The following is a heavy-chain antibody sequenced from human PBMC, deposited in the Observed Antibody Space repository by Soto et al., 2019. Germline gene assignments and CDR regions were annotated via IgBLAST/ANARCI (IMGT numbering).Heavy chain of an antibody. CDR3: ARGGVNKWVIAPGPARSRSYGMAV. CDR1: GFRFSSYC. V-gene: IGHV3-7*05. J-gene: IGHJ6*02. Sequence: GGCLRLSCAASGFRFSSYCVSWVRQEPGKGLEWGANIKEDGSEKYYVDSGKGRFTISRENAKNLLDQQMNSLRAEDTAGYYSARGGVNKWVIAPGPARSRSYGMAVWGQGTTVPVS. CDR2: IKEDGSEK. D-gene: IGHD6-6*01.